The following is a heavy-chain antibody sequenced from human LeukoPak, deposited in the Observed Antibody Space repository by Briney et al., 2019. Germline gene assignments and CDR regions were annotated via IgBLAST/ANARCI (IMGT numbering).Heavy chain of an antibody. J-gene: IGHJ4*02. V-gene: IGHV3-48*04. CDR2: ISSSSRTI. D-gene: IGHD3-22*01. CDR1: GFIFSAFG. Sequence: GGSLRLSCAASGFIFSAFGMHWVRQAPGKGLEWVSYISSSSRTIKYADFVRGRFTVSRDNAKKSLHLQMNNLTTEDTAVYFCVRDVGRYYYDSTGEDYWGQGTLVTVSS. CDR3: VRDVGRYYYDSTGEDY.